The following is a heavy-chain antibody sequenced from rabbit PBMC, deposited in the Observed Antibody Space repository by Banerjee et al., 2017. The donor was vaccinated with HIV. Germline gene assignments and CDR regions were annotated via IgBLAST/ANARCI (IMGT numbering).Heavy chain of an antibody. CDR3: ARDDHASGAYQHL. D-gene: IGHD2-1*01. CDR2: IDVGGSTNT. CDR1: GFSFSSNYY. J-gene: IGHJ4*01. V-gene: IGHV1S40*01. Sequence: QSLEESGGDLVKSGASLTLTCTASGFSFSSNYYMCWVRQAPGKGLEWIACIDVGGSTNTYYASWAKGRFTISKTSSTTVTLQLNSLTAADTATYFCARDDHASGAYQHLWGPGTLVTDS.